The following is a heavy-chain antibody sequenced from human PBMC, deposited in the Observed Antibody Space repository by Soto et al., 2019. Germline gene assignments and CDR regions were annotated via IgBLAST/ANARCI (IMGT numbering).Heavy chain of an antibody. J-gene: IGHJ6*02. V-gene: IGHV4-39*01. CDR3: ASPADYYDSTPGYYGMDV. D-gene: IGHD3-22*01. Sequence: QLQLQESGPGLVKPSETLSLTCTVSGGSISSSSYYWGWIRQPPGKGLEWIGSIYYSGSTYYNPSLKSRVTISVDTSKNQFSLKLSSVTAADTAVYYCASPADYYDSTPGYYGMDVWGQGTLVTVSS. CDR2: IYYSGST. CDR1: GGSISSSSYY.